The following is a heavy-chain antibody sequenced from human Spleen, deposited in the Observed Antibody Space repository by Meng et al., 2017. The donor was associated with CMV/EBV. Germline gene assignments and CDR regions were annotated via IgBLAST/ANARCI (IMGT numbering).Heavy chain of an antibody. D-gene: IGHD6-19*01. CDR3: ARRSTDSTGYSSGWYFDA. CDR1: GFTFSSYA. CDR2: INWTGGRT. J-gene: IGHJ4*02. Sequence: GESLKISCAGSGFTFSSYAMSWVRQAPGKGLEWVSGINWTGGRTYYADSVKGRFTISRDTAKNSLYLQMNSLRAEDTAFYYCARRSTDSTGYSSGWYFDAWGQGTLVTVSS. V-gene: IGHV3-20*04.